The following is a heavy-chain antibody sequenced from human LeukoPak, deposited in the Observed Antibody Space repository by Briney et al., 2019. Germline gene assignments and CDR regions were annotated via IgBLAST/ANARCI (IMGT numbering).Heavy chain of an antibody. CDR1: GGSISSGGYY. Sequence: SQTLSLTCTVSGGSISSGGYYWSWIRQHPGKGLEWIGYIYYSGSTYYNPSLKSRVTISVDTSKNQFSLKLSSVTAADTAVYYCASNWNSEGGAFDIWGQGTMVTVSS. J-gene: IGHJ3*02. V-gene: IGHV4-31*03. D-gene: IGHD1-7*01. CDR2: IYYSGST. CDR3: ASNWNSEGGAFDI.